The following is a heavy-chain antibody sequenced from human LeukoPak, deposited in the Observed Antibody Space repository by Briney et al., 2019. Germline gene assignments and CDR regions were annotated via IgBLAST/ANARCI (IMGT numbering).Heavy chain of an antibody. J-gene: IGHJ2*01. CDR2: INHSGST. Sequence: SETLSLTCAVYGGSFSGYYWSWIRQPPGKGLEWMGEINHSGSTNYNPSLKSGVTISVDTSKTQFSLKLSSVTAADTAVYYCARVIVVVPAAIGAHWYFDLWGRGTLVTVSS. V-gene: IGHV4-34*01. CDR1: GGSFSGYY. CDR3: ARVIVVVPAAIGAHWYFDL. D-gene: IGHD2-2*02.